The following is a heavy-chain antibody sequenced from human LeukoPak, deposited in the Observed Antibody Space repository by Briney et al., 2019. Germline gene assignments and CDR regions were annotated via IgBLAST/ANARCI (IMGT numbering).Heavy chain of an antibody. CDR1: GYTFTGYY. CDR3: ARGNYYDSSGYYF. Sequence: ASVKVSCKASGYTFTGYYMHWVRQAPGQGLEWMGWINPNSGGTNYAQKFQGRVTMTRDTSISTAYMELSRLRSDDTAVYYCARGNYYDSSGYYFWGQGTLVTVSS. V-gene: IGHV1-2*02. J-gene: IGHJ4*02. CDR2: INPNSGGT. D-gene: IGHD3-22*01.